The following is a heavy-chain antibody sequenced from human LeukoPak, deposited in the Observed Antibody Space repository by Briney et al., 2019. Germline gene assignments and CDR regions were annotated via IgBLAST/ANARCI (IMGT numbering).Heavy chain of an antibody. J-gene: IGHJ3*02. CDR1: GGSISSYY. Sequence: SETLSLTCTVSGGSISSYYWSWIRQPPGKGLEWIGYIYYSGSTYYNPSLKSRVTISVDTSKNQFSLKLSSVTAADTAVYYCARPAYCGGDCYSGYDAFDIWGQGTMVTVSS. CDR2: IYYSGST. D-gene: IGHD2-21*02. V-gene: IGHV4-59*12. CDR3: ARPAYCGGDCYSGYDAFDI.